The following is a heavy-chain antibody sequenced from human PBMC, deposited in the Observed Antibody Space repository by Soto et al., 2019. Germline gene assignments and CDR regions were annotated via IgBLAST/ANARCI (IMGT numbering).Heavy chain of an antibody. V-gene: IGHV4-31*03. CDR2: IDYSGST. Sequence: QVQLQESGPGLVKPSQTLSLTCTVSGGSISSGGNYWSWIRQHPGKGLEWIGYIDYSGSTYYNPSLKSRVTISVDTSKNQVSLKLRSVTAADTAVYYCAIRSGYADWFDPGGQGTLFTVSS. D-gene: IGHD3-3*01. J-gene: IGHJ5*02. CDR1: GGSISSGGNY. CDR3: AIRSGYADWFDP.